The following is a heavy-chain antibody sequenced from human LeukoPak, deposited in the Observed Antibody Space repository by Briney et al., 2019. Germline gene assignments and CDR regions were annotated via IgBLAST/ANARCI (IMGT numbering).Heavy chain of an antibody. D-gene: IGHD6-13*01. CDR2: MNPNSGNT. Sequence: GASVKVSCKASGYTFTSYDINWVRQATGQGLEWMGWMNPNSGNTGYAQKFQGRVTMTRNTSISTAYMGLSSLRSEDTAVYYCARGASRIAAAGYYYYYYMDVWGKGTTVTVSS. V-gene: IGHV1-8*01. CDR1: GYTFTSYD. J-gene: IGHJ6*03. CDR3: ARGASRIAAAGYYYYYYMDV.